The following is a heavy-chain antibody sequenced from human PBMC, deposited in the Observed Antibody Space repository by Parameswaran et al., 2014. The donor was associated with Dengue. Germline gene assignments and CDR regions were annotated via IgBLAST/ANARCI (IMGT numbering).Heavy chain of an antibody. D-gene: IGHD1-1*01. CDR3: ARLDYYYYYGMDL. Sequence: WVRQAPGQGLGWMGIINPSGGSTTYAQKFQGRLTMTRDTSTSTVYMELNSLRSEDTAVYYCARLDYYYYYGMDLWGQGTTVTVSS. CDR2: INPSGGST. J-gene: IGHJ6*02. V-gene: IGHV1-46*01.